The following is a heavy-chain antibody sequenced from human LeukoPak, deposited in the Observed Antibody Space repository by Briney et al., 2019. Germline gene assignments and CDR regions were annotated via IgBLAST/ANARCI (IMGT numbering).Heavy chain of an antibody. J-gene: IGHJ4*02. V-gene: IGHV3-74*01. CDR1: GLTFSSYW. CDR2: ITPDGGAT. D-gene: IGHD2-8*01. Sequence: PGGSLRFSCAGPGLTFSSYWVHWVRQAPGKGLVWVSGITPDGGATFYADSVRGRFTISRDNAKSTVFLQMNSLRAEDTGLYFCTGVFDYWGQGTLVTVSS. CDR3: TGVFDY.